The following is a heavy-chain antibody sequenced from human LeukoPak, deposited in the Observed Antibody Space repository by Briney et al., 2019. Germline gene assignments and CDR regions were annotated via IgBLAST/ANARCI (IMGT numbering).Heavy chain of an antibody. CDR1: GFTFSSYG. J-gene: IGHJ3*02. D-gene: IGHD3-9*01. V-gene: IGHV3-30*02. CDR2: IRSDGSNK. Sequence: GGSLRLSCAASGFTFSSYGMHWVRQAPGKGLEWVAFIRSDGSNKYYADSVKGRFTISRDNSKNTLYLQMTSLRAEDTAVYYCARGPNYDILTGWRKTHNAFDTWGQGTMVTVSS. CDR3: ARGPNYDILTGWRKTHNAFDT.